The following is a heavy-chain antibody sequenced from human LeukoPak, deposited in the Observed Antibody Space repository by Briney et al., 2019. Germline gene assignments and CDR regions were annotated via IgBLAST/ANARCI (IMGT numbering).Heavy chain of an antibody. CDR2: IYYSGST. D-gene: IGHD2-8*01. CDR1: GGSISSYY. J-gene: IGHJ6*03. CDR3: AREAGLIHYYYMDV. V-gene: IGHV4-59*12. Sequence: SETLSLTCTVSGGSISSYYWSWIRQPPGKGLEWIGYIYYSGSTNYNPSLKSRVTISVDTSKNQFSLKLSSVTAADTAVYYCAREAGLIHYYYMDVWGKGTTVTVSS.